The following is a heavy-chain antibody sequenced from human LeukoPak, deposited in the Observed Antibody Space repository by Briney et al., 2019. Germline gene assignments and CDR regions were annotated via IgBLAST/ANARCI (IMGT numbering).Heavy chain of an antibody. D-gene: IGHD3-10*01. CDR3: ARDGDYGSGSYYQYYFDY. J-gene: IGHJ4*02. Sequence: GGSLRLSCAASGFTVSSNYMSWVRQAPGKGLEWVSVIYSGGSTYYADSVKGRFTISRDNSKNTLYLQMNSLRSEDTAVYYCARDGDYGSGSYYQYYFDYWGQGTLVTVSS. V-gene: IGHV3-53*05. CDR1: GFTVSSNY. CDR2: IYSGGST.